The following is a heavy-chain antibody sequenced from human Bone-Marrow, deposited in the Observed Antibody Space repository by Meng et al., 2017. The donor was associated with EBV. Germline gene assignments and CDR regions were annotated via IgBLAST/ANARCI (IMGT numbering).Heavy chain of an antibody. D-gene: IGHD3-22*01. V-gene: IGHV1-69*01. Sequence: QVQRVQSGAEVKKPGSSVKVSCKASGGTLSSYAISWVRQAPGQGLEWMGGIIPIFGTANYAQKFQGRVTITADESTSTAYMELSSLRSEDTAVYYCARQTVPYDSSGYFDYWGQGTLVTVSS. CDR3: ARQTVPYDSSGYFDY. CDR1: GGTLSSYA. CDR2: IIPIFGTA. J-gene: IGHJ4*02.